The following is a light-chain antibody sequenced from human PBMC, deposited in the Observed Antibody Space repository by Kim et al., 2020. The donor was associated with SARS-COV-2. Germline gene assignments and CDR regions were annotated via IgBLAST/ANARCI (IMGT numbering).Light chain of an antibody. CDR3: AVWDDSLKQGV. Sequence: QSVLTQPPSASGTPGQRVTISCSGSRSNIGSNNVVWYQQLPGAAPNLLIYSNNQRPSGIPDRFSGSRSGTSASLAISGLQSGDEADYYCAVWDDSLKQGVFGGGTKLTVL. CDR1: RSNIGSNN. J-gene: IGLJ3*02. V-gene: IGLV1-44*01. CDR2: SNN.